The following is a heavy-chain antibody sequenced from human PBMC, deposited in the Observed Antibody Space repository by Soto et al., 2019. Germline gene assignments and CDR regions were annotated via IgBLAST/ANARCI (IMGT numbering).Heavy chain of an antibody. V-gene: IGHV1-8*02. CDR1: GGTFSSYT. CDR3: ARTLYGDNVDY. CDR2: MNPNSGNT. Sequence: ASVKVSCKASGGTFSSYTISWVRQAPGQGLEWMGWMNPNSGNTGYAQKFQGRVTMTRNTSISTAYMELSSLRSEDTAVYYCARTLYGDNVDYWGQGTLVTVSS. D-gene: IGHD4-17*01. J-gene: IGHJ4*02.